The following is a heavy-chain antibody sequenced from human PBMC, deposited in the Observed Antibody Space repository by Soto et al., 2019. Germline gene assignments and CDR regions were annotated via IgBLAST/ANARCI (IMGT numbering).Heavy chain of an antibody. V-gene: IGHV4-34*01. CDR2: INHTGGT. J-gene: IGHJ5*02. D-gene: IGHD3-3*01. Sequence: SETLSLTCAVYGASLSDNYCNWLRQPPGKGLEWIGEINHTGGTHYNPSLKGRVTMSVDTSKNQFSLRLSSVTAADTAIYYCATRITVFGLLIPPFDPWGQGTQVTVSS. CDR3: ATRITVFGLLIPPFDP. CDR1: GASLSDNY.